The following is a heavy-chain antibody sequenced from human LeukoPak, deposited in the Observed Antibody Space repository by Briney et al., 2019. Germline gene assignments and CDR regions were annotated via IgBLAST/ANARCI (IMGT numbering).Heavy chain of an antibody. Sequence: GGSLRLSCAASGFSFSNSAMHWVRQAPGKGLEWVAVISFDGSNTYYAASVKGRLTISRDNSKNTLHLQMNSLNAEEPAVFYCASGSWVDCSRTSCPPSDYWGQGTLVTVSS. V-gene: IGHV3-30-3*01. CDR3: ASGSWVDCSRTSCPPSDY. D-gene: IGHD2-2*01. CDR2: ISFDGSNT. CDR1: GFSFSNSA. J-gene: IGHJ4*02.